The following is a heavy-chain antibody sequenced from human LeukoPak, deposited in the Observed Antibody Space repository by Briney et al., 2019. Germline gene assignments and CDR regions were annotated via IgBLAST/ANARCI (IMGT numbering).Heavy chain of an antibody. CDR1: GGSISSGGYS. Sequence: PSETLSLTCAVSGGSISSGGYSWSWIRQPPGKGLEWIGYTYHSGSTYYNPSLKSRVTISVDRSKNQFSLKLSSVTAADTAVYYCARAFHDYGTNRPTYYFDYWGQGTLVTVSS. J-gene: IGHJ4*02. V-gene: IGHV4-30-2*01. CDR3: ARAFHDYGTNRPTYYFDY. D-gene: IGHD4-17*01. CDR2: TYHSGST.